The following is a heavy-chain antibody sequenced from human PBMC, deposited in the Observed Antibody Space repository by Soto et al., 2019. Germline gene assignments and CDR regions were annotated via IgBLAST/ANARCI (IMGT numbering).Heavy chain of an antibody. CDR2: VSGYNGNT. CDR3: ARFGSAPYYYYGVDV. J-gene: IGHJ6*02. CDR1: GYIFTNYD. D-gene: IGHD3-10*01. V-gene: IGHV1-18*01. Sequence: QVQLVQSETEVKKPGASVKVSCKASGYIFTNYDITWVRQAPGQGLEWMGWVSGYNGNTKYAQKFQDRVTMTTDTSTSTVSMELRSRRSDDTAVYYCARFGSAPYYYYGVDVWGQGTTVFVSS.